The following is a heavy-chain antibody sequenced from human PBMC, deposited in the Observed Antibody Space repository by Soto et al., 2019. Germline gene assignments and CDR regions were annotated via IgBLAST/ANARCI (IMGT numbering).Heavy chain of an antibody. D-gene: IGHD5-12*01. CDR1: GYTFSNYA. Sequence: QIQLVQSGAEVKKPGASVKVSCKAAGYTFSNYAIKWVRQAPGQGLEWMGWTSAHNGNTNYAEKFQGRVAMTTDTSTNTAYTELRSVRSADTAQYSCASVLSCGYDFDCFDDWGQGTLVTVSS. CDR2: TSAHNGNT. CDR3: ASVLSCGYDFDCFDD. J-gene: IGHJ4*02. V-gene: IGHV1-18*01.